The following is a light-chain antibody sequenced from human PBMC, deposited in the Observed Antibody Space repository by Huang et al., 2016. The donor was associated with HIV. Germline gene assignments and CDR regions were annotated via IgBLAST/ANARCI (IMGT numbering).Light chain of an antibody. V-gene: IGKV3D-20*01. Sequence: EIVLTQSPVTLSLAPGERVTLSCGASQSVSSDYVAWYQQKSGLAPRLLIYDASSRAAGVPDRSSGSGSGTDFTLSISSLEPEDFAVYHCQQYGSAPVTFGQGTRLEI. CDR1: QSVSSDY. CDR3: QQYGSAPVT. CDR2: DAS. J-gene: IGKJ1*01.